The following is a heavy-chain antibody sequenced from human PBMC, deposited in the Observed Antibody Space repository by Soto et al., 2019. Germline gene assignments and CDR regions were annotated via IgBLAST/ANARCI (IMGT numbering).Heavy chain of an antibody. CDR1: GFTFSSYA. CDR3: AKERTDLYCSGGRCFWDY. V-gene: IGHV3-23*01. J-gene: IGHJ4*02. CDR2: ISGSAGGT. Sequence: EVQLLESGGGLVQPGGSLRLSCAASGFTFSSYAMSWVRQAPGKGLEWVSAISGSAGGTYYADSVMGRFTISRDNSKNTLYLQMSSLRAKDTAVYYCAKERTDLYCSGGRCFWDYWGQGTLVTVSS. D-gene: IGHD2-15*01.